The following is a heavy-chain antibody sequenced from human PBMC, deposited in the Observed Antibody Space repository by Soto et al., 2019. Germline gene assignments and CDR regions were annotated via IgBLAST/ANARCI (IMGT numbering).Heavy chain of an antibody. CDR2: IYYSGST. Sequence: SENLSLTCTVSGDSVSSYYWTWIRQPPGKGLEWIGYIYYSGSTNYNPSLKSRVTISVDTSKNQFSLKLTSVTAADTAVYYCARGVATIGPWGQGTLVTVSS. CDR3: ARGVATIGP. V-gene: IGHV4-59*02. CDR1: GDSVSSYY. D-gene: IGHD5-12*01. J-gene: IGHJ5*02.